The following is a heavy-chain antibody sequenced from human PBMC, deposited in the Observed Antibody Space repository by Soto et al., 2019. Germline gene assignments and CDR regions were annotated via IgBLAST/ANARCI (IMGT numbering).Heavy chain of an antibody. D-gene: IGHD5-18*01. Sequence: QVQLVQSGAEVKKPGASVKVSCKASGYTFTSYAMHWVRQAPGQRLEWMGWINAGNGNTKYSQKFQGRVTITRDTSASTAYMELSSLRSEDTAVYYCARHREYSYGRVDYWGQGTLVTVSS. CDR1: GYTFTSYA. CDR3: ARHREYSYGRVDY. V-gene: IGHV1-3*01. CDR2: INAGNGNT. J-gene: IGHJ4*02.